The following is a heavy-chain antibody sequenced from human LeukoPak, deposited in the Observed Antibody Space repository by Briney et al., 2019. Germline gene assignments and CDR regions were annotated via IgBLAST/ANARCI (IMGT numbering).Heavy chain of an antibody. CDR3: ARDNRYFDPSIYYYNGMDV. J-gene: IGHJ6*02. D-gene: IGHD3-9*01. V-gene: IGHV4-4*02. CDR2: IYHSGST. CDR1: GGSISSSNW. Sequence: SETLSLTCAVSGGSISSSNWWSWVRQPPGKGLEWIGEIYHSGSTNYNPSLKSRVTISVDTSKNQFSLKLSSVTAADTAVYYCARDNRYFDPSIYYYNGMDVWGQGTTVTVS.